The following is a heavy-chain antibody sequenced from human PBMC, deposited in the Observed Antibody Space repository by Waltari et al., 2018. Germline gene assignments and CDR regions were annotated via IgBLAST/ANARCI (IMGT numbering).Heavy chain of an antibody. Sequence: EVQLLESGGGLVQPGGSLRLSCAASGFSFSTYAMSWVRQVQGKGLELASAVRDSVGSSYYADSVKGRFTISRENSKNMLYLQMKYLSAEDTALYYCAKDLLPTGVFDYWGQGALVTVSS. V-gene: IGHV3-23*01. CDR3: AKDLLPTGVFDY. D-gene: IGHD3-10*01. J-gene: IGHJ4*02. CDR2: VRDSVGSS. CDR1: GFSFSTYA.